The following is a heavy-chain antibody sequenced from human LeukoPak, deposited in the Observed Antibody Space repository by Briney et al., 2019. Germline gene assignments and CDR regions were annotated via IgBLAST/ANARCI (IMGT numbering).Heavy chain of an antibody. CDR3: ATYYDFWSGRLFDY. CDR2: FDPEDGET. J-gene: IGHJ4*02. D-gene: IGHD3-3*01. Sequence: ASVKVSCKVSGYTLTELSMHWVRQAPGKGLEWMGGFDPEDGETIYAQKFQGRVTMTEDTSTDTAYMELSSLRSEDTAVYYCATYYDFWSGRLFDYWGQGTLVTVSS. CDR1: GYTLTELS. V-gene: IGHV1-24*01.